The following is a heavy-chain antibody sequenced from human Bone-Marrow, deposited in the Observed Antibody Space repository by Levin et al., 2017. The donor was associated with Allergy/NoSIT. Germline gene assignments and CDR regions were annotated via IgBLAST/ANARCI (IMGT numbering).Heavy chain of an antibody. J-gene: IGHJ4*02. CDR2: ISFDGSKI. CDR1: GFTFSSYG. Sequence: GGSLRLSCAASGFTFSSYGMDWVRQAPGKGLEWVALISFDGSKIYYADSVKGRFTISRDNSRSTLSLQMNSLRVEDTAVYYCAKDRGQGGWDIDYWGQGTLVTVSS. D-gene: IGHD6-19*01. CDR3: AKDRGQGGWDIDY. V-gene: IGHV3-30*18.